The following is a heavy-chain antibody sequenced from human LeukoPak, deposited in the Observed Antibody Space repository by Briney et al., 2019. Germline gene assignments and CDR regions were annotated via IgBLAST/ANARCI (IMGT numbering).Heavy chain of an antibody. V-gene: IGHV3-23*01. D-gene: IGHD3-10*01. J-gene: IGHJ4*02. CDR1: GFTFEFTFSSYT. CDR3: ANVYYYGSGSFVSRHFDY. Sequence: PGGSLRLSCEASGFTFEFTFSSYTMNWVRQAPGKGLEWVSAISGGAYDTFYADSVKGRFTISRDNSKNTLYLQMNSLRAEDTAVYYCANVYYYGSGSFVSRHFDYWGQGTLVTVSS. CDR2: ISGGAYDT.